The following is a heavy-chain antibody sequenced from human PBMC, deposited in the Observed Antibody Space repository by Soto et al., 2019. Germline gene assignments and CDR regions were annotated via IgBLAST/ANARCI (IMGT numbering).Heavy chain of an antibody. J-gene: IGHJ6*03. CDR2: MNPNSGNT. Sequence: ASVKVSCKASGYTFTSYDINWVRQATGQGLEWMGWMNPNSGNTGYAQKFQGRVTMTRNTSISTAYMELSSLRSEDTAVYYCARGRRAVTPYYYYYMDVWGKGTTVTVSS. V-gene: IGHV1-8*01. CDR3: ARGRRAVTPYYYYYMDV. D-gene: IGHD4-17*01. CDR1: GYTFTSYD.